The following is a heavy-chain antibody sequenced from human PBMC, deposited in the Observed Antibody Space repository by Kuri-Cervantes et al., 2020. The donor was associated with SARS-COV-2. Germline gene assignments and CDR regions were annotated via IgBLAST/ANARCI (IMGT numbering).Heavy chain of an antibody. CDR1: GLSVTSGSYY. J-gene: IGHJ4*02. V-gene: IGHV4-61*01. Sequence: GSLRLSCSVSGLSVTSGSYYWSWLRQSPGKGLEWIGYIYYGGSTTYNPALKSRVTISIDMTNNQFFLNLKGASAADTAVYYCARGFWTGFLFDSWGQGSLVTVSS. D-gene: IGHD3/OR15-3a*01. CDR3: ARGFWTGFLFDS. CDR2: IYYGGST.